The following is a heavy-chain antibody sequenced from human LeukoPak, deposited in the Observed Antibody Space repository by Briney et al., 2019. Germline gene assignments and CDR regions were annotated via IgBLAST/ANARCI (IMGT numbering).Heavy chain of an antibody. CDR1: GGSISSGDYY. CDR3: AREGYDSL. CDR2: IYYSGST. J-gene: IGHJ4*02. V-gene: IGHV4-30-4*08. Sequence: SSETLSLTCTVSGGSISSGDYYWSWIRQPPGKGLEWIGYIYYSGSTYYNPSLKSRVTISVDTSKNQISLKLSSLTAADTAVYYCAREGYDSLWGQGTLVTVSS. D-gene: IGHD3-3*01.